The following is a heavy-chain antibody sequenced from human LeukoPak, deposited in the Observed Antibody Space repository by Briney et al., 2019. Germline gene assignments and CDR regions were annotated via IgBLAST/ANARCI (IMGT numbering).Heavy chain of an antibody. CDR2: IKQGGSET. Sequence: PGGSLRLSCAASGFTFSSYWMSWVRQAPGKGLEGVAYIKQGGSETYYVDSVKGRFTISRDDAKNSLYLQMNSLRAEETAVYYCARDIEALDIWGQGTMVSVSS. D-gene: IGHD3-16*02. CDR1: GFTFSSYW. V-gene: IGHV3-7*01. J-gene: IGHJ3*02. CDR3: ARDIEALDI.